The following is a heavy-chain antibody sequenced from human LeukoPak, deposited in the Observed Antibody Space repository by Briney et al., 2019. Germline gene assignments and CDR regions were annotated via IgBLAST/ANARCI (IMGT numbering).Heavy chain of an antibody. CDR3: ARSRGLRSQGLDY. J-gene: IGHJ4*02. D-gene: IGHD6-19*01. CDR2: IYTSGST. CDR1: GGSISSYY. Sequence: SETLSLTCTVSGGSISSYYWSWIRQPAGKGLEWIGRIYTSGSTNYNPSLKSRVTTSVNTAKNQFSLKLSSVTAADTAAYYCARSRGLRSQGLDYWGQGTLVTVSS. V-gene: IGHV4-4*07.